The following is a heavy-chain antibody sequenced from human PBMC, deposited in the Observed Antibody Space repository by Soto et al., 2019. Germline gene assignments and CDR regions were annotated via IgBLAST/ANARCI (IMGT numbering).Heavy chain of an antibody. D-gene: IGHD1-26*01. CDR3: ARSSVSTTRYGMDG. Sequence: EVQLVESGGGLVQPGGSLRLSCAASGFTFSDHFMDWVRQAPGKGLEWVGRTRNKANSYTTEYAASVKGRFTISRDDSKNALYLQMNSLKTEDTAVYYCARSSVSTTRYGMDGWGQGTTVTVAS. CDR1: GFTFSDHF. V-gene: IGHV3-72*01. J-gene: IGHJ6*02. CDR2: TRNKANSYTT.